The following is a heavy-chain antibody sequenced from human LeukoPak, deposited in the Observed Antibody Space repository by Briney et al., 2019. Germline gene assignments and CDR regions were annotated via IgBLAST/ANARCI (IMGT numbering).Heavy chain of an antibody. CDR1: GGSISGYY. CDR2: IYYSGST. CDR3: ARVLTYGSRTYYFDY. Sequence: PSETLSLTCTVSGGSISGYYWSWIRQPPGKGLEWLGYIYYSGSTNYNPSLKSRVTISLDTSKNQFSLKLSSVTAADTAVYYCARVLTYGSRTYYFDYWGQGTPVTVSS. J-gene: IGHJ4*02. V-gene: IGHV4-59*01. D-gene: IGHD3-10*01.